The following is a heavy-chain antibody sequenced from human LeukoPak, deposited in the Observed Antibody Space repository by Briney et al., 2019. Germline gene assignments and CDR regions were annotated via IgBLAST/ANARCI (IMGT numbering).Heavy chain of an antibody. CDR1: GGSISSYY. J-gene: IGHJ6*02. V-gene: IGHV4-59*08. CDR2: IYYSGST. Sequence: SETLSLTRTVSGGSISSYYWSWIRQPPGKGLEWIGYIYYSGSTNYNPSLKSRVTISVDTSKNQFSLKLSSVTAADTAVYYCARVWDSSSWYPPYGMDVWGQGTTVTVSS. CDR3: ARVWDSSSWYPPYGMDV. D-gene: IGHD6-13*01.